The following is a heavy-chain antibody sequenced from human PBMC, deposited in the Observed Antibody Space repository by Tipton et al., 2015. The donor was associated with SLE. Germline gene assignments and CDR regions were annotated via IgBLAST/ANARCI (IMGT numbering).Heavy chain of an antibody. Sequence: SLRLSCAASGFTFSTYSMNWVRQAPGKGLEWVSSITSTSSYTYYTDSVKGRFTISRDNAENSLFLQMNSLRAEDTAVYYCARPYYYDSSGPLFIWGQGTMVTVSS. CDR3: ARPYYYDSSGPLFI. J-gene: IGHJ3*02. CDR1: GFTFSTYS. CDR2: ITSTSSYT. V-gene: IGHV3-21*01. D-gene: IGHD3-22*01.